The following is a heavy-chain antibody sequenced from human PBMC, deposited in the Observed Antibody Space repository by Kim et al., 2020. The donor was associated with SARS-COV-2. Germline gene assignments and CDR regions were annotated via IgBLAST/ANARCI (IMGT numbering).Heavy chain of an antibody. Sequence: ASVKVSCKASGYTFTEYFVHWVRQAPGQGLEWMGLINPIGGSTTYAYKVQGRVTMTRDTSTSTVYMELSSLRSEDTAVYYCARKAGNWAYYFDSWGQGTL. CDR3: ARKAGNWAYYFDS. D-gene: IGHD7-27*01. CDR2: INPIGGST. CDR1: GYTFTEYF. J-gene: IGHJ4*02. V-gene: IGHV1-46*01.